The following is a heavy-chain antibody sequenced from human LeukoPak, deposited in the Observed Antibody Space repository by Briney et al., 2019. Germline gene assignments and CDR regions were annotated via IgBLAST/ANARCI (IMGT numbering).Heavy chain of an antibody. CDR2: MNPNSGNT. J-gene: IGHJ4*02. CDR3: ASSHDGSSSWYYFDY. D-gene: IGHD6-13*01. Sequence: ASVKVSCKASGYTFTSYDINWVRQATGQGLEWMGWMNPNSGNTGYAQKFQGKVTITRNTSISTAYMELSSLRSDDTAVYYCASSHDGSSSWYYFDYWGQGTLVTVSS. CDR1: GYTFTSYD. V-gene: IGHV1-8*03.